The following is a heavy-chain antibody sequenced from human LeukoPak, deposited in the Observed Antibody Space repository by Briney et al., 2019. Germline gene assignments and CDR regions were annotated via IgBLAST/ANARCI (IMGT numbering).Heavy chain of an antibody. CDR2: INPNSGGT. CDR3: ATSENPVAIPIT. Sequence: ASVKVSCKASGYTFTGYYMHWVRQAPGQGLEWMGWINPNSGGTNYAQKFQGRVTMTRDTSISTAYMELSSLRSEDTAVYYCATSENPVAIPITWGQGTLVSVSS. V-gene: IGHV1-2*02. CDR1: GYTFTGYY. J-gene: IGHJ5*02. D-gene: IGHD2-21*01.